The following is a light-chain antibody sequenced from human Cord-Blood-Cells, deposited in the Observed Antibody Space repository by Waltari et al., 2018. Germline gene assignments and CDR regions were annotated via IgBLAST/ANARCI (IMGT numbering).Light chain of an antibody. CDR3: QQYGSSPWT. J-gene: IGKJ1*01. Sequence: EIVLTQSPGTLSLSPGERATLSCRASQSVSSSYLAWYQQKPGQAPRLLIYGASSRATGIPDRFSGSESGTDFTLTISRLEPEDFAVYDCQQYGSSPWTFGQGTKVEIK. CDR2: GAS. V-gene: IGKV3-20*01. CDR1: QSVSSSY.